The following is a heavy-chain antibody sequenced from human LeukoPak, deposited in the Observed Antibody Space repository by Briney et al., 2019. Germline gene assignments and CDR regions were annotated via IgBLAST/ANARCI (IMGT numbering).Heavy chain of an antibody. J-gene: IGHJ4*02. D-gene: IGHD3-22*01. CDR2: ISYDGSNK. V-gene: IGHV3-30-3*01. Sequence: PGRSLRLSCAASGFTFSSYAMHWVRQAPGKGLEWVAVISYDGSNKYYADSVKGRFTISRDNSKNTLYLQVNSLRAEDTAVYYCARDNGRLGYYDSSGYIDYWGQGTLVTVSS. CDR1: GFTFSSYA. CDR3: ARDNGRLGYYDSSGYIDY.